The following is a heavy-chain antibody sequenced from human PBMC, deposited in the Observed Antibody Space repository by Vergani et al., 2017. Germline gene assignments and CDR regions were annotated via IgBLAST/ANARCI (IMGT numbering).Heavy chain of an antibody. CDR3: ARGRIAAAGIRGPKYYFDY. D-gene: IGHD6-13*01. CDR1: GGSISSSSYY. V-gene: IGHV4-39*07. J-gene: IGHJ4*02. CDR2: IYYSGST. Sequence: QVQLQQWGAGLLKPSETLSLTCTVSGGSISSSSYYWGWIRQPPGKGLEWIGSIYYSGSTYYNPSLKSRVTISVDTSKNQFSLKLSSVTAADTAVYYCARGRIAAAGIRGPKYYFDYWGQGTLVTVSS.